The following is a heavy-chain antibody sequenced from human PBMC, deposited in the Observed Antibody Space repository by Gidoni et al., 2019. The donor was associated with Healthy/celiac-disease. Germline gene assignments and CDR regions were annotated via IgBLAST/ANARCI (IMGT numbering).Heavy chain of an antibody. J-gene: IGHJ3*02. V-gene: IGHV3-30*18. D-gene: IGHD3-10*01. CDR3: AKDLRGNDAFDI. Sequence: QLQLVASGGGGVQTGRSLRLPWSASGFTFSRYGMHWVRQAPGKGLEWVAVISYDGSNKYYADSVKGRFTISRDSSKNTLYLQMNSLRAEDTAVYYCAKDLRGNDAFDIWGQGTMVTVSS. CDR2: ISYDGSNK. CDR1: GFTFSRYG.